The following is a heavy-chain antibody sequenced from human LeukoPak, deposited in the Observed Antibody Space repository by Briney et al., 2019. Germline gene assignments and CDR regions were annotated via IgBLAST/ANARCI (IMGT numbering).Heavy chain of an antibody. CDR3: ARQSGYDYYFEY. CDR2: LYHSGST. Sequence: SETLSLTCTVSGHSINSAYYWGWIRQPPGKGLEWIGCLYHSGSTYSSPSLKSRVTISLDTSKNQFSLKLSSVTAADTAVYYCARQSGYDYYFEYWGQGTLVTISS. J-gene: IGHJ4*02. V-gene: IGHV4-38-2*02. CDR1: GHSINSAYY. D-gene: IGHD5-12*01.